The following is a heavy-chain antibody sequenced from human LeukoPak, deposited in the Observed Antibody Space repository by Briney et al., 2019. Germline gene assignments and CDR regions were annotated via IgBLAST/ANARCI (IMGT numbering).Heavy chain of an antibody. J-gene: IGHJ4*02. CDR2: IYYSGST. D-gene: IGHD5-24*01. CDR3: ARHGKMATITGYFDY. Sequence: SETLSLTCTVSGGSISSSSYYWGWIRQPPGKGLEWIGSIYYSGSTYYNPSLKSRVTISVDTSKNQFSLKLSSVTAADTAVYYCARHGKMATITGYFDYWGQGTLVTVSS. CDR1: GGSISSSSYY. V-gene: IGHV4-39*01.